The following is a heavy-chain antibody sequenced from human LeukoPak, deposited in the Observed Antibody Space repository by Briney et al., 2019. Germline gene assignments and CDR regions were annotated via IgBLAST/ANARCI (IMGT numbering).Heavy chain of an antibody. Sequence: GGSLRLSCAASGFTFSTFWMSWVRQAPGKGLEWVGNIKEDGTEKNYEDSVKGRFTISRDNVKNSVHLQMNSLRAEDTAVYYCARDTGKKAGTSNWVPLFDYWGQGSLVTVSS. J-gene: IGHJ4*02. D-gene: IGHD1-7*01. V-gene: IGHV3-7*03. CDR3: ARDTGKKAGTSNWVPLFDY. CDR1: GFTFSTFW. CDR2: IKEDGTEK.